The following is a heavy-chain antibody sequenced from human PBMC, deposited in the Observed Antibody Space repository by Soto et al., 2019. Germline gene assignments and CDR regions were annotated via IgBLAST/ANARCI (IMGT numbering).Heavy chain of an antibody. V-gene: IGHV1-69*10. CDR3: ERPPSRPSAMDV. Sequence: SVKVSCKTSRDNFKKNVFTWVRQAPGQGLEWMGGTIPALGKTHYIEKFQGRVTITVDDATRTVYMEVRDLTSEDTAIYYCERPPSRPSAMDVWGQGTTVTVSS. CDR2: TIPALGKT. CDR1: RDNFKKNV. J-gene: IGHJ6*02.